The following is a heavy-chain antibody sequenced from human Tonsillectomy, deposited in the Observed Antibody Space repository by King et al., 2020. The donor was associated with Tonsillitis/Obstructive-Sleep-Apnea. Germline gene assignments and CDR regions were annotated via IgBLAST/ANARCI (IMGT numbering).Heavy chain of an antibody. V-gene: IGHV5-10-1*03. CDR2: IDPSDSYT. D-gene: IGHD2-21*01. CDR1: GYSFTNYW. Sequence: AQLVQSGAEVKKPGESLRISCKGSGYSFTNYWITWVRQMPGKGLEWMGRIDPSDSYTNYSPSFQGHVTISADKSISTAYLQWNSQKASDTALYYCASPVAGSWSLGVMDFWGQGTTAPASS. J-gene: IGHJ6*02. CDR3: ASPVAGSWSLGVMDF.